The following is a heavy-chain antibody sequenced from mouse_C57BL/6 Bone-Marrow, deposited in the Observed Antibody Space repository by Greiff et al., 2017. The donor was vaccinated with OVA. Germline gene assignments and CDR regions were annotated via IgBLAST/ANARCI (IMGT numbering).Heavy chain of an antibody. CDR1: GYAFSSSW. D-gene: IGHD2-1*01. J-gene: IGHJ1*03. Sequence: VQLQESGPELVKPGASVKISCKASGYAFSSSWMNWVKQRPGKGLEWIGRIYPGDGDTNYNGKFKGKATLTADKSSSTAYMQISSLTSEDSAVYFGARRDGNVWYFDVWGTGTTVTVSS. CDR3: ARRDGNVWYFDV. V-gene: IGHV1-82*01. CDR2: IYPGDGDT.